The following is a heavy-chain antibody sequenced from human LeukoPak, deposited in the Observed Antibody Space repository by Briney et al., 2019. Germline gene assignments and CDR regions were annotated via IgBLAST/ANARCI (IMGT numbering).Heavy chain of an antibody. CDR2: ISYDGTNK. CDR3: AKKGALGVVDY. V-gene: IGHV3-30*18. D-gene: IGHD3-16*01. Sequence: GGSLRLSCAASGFTLSGYGMHWVRQAPGKGLEWVAVISYDGTNKYNADSVKGRFTVSRDNSKNTLYLQMNSLRAEDTAVYYCAKKGALGVVDYWGQGTLVTVSS. J-gene: IGHJ4*02. CDR1: GFTLSGYG.